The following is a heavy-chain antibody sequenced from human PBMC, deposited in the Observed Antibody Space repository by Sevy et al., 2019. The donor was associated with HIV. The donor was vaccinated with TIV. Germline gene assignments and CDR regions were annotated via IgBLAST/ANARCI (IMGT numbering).Heavy chain of an antibody. CDR1: GGSISSSSYY. Sequence: SETLSLTCTVSGGSISSSSYYWGWIRQPPGKGLEWIGSIYYSGSTYYNPSLKSRVTISVDTSKNQFSLKRSSVTAADTAVYYCAREYYDYVWGSYRRFDYWGQGTLVTVSS. J-gene: IGHJ4*02. CDR2: IYYSGST. D-gene: IGHD3-16*02. CDR3: AREYYDYVWGSYRRFDY. V-gene: IGHV4-39*01.